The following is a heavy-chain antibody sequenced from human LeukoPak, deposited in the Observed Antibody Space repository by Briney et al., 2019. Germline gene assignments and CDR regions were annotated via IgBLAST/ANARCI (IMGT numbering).Heavy chain of an antibody. J-gene: IGHJ6*03. CDR1: GGSISSYY. D-gene: IGHD1-1*01. CDR2: IYYNGST. Sequence: SETLSLTCTVSGGSISSYYWSWIRQPPGKGLEWIGYIYYNGSTNYNPSLKSRVTISVDTSKNQFSLKLSSVTAADTAVYYCARGQGELKYFHYYYMDVWGKGTTVTVSS. V-gene: IGHV4-59*01. CDR3: ARGQGELKYFHYYYMDV.